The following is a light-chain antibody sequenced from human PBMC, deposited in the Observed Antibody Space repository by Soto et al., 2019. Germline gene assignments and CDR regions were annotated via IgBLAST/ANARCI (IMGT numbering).Light chain of an antibody. CDR1: QSVNSY. V-gene: IGKV3-15*01. J-gene: IGKJ5*01. CDR2: GAS. Sequence: EIVMTQSPATLSVSPGERATLSCRASQSVNSYLAWYQHKPGQAPRLLIYGASTRATGVPARFSGSGSGTEFTLTISSLQSEDFAVYYCQQCNNWPLFTFGQGTRLEAK. CDR3: QQCNNWPLFT.